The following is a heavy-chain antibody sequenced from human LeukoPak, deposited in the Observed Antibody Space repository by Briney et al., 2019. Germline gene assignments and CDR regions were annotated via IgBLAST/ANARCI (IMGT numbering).Heavy chain of an antibody. CDR2: INHSGST. D-gene: IGHD3-10*01. Sequence: KPSETLSLTCAVYGGSFSGYHWSWIRQPPGKGLEWIGEINHSGSTNYNPSLKSRVTISVDTSKNQFSLKLSTVTAADTAVYYCACYYYGSGSSDWFDPWGQGTLVTVSS. CDR1: GGSFSGYH. J-gene: IGHJ5*02. CDR3: ACYYYGSGSSDWFDP. V-gene: IGHV4-34*01.